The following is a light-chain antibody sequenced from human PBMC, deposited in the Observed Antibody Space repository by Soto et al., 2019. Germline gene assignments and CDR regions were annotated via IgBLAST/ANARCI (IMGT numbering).Light chain of an antibody. Sequence: EIVLTQSPATLSLSPGERATLSCRASQSVSRYLAWYQQKPGQAPRLLIYDVSNRATGIPARFSGSGSGTDFTRTISSLEPEDFAVYYCQQRSNWPPTFGGGTKVEIK. V-gene: IGKV3-11*01. CDR3: QQRSNWPPT. CDR1: QSVSRY. CDR2: DVS. J-gene: IGKJ4*02.